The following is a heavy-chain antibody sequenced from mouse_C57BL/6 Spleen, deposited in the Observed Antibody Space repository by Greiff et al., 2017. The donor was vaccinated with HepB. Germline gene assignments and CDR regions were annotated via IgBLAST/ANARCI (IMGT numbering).Heavy chain of an antibody. D-gene: IGHD2-3*01. V-gene: IGHV1-50*01. CDR3: ARSYDGSY. J-gene: IGHJ3*01. CDR1: GYTFTSYW. CDR2: IDPSDSYT. Sequence: QVQLKQPGAELVKPGASVKLSCKASGYTFTSYWMQWVKQRPGQGLEWIGEIDPSDSYTNYNQKFKGKATLTVDTSSSTAYMQLSSLTSEDSAVYYCARSYDGSYWGQGTLVTVSA.